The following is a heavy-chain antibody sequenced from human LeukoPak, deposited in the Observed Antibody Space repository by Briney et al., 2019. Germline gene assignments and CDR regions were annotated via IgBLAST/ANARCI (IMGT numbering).Heavy chain of an antibody. Sequence: GESLKISCKGSGYIFTTYWIGWVRQLPGKGLEWMGIIYPGDSDTRYSPSFQDQVTISADKSISTAYLQWSSLKASDTAMYYCARQGVKYYYYYGMDVWGQGTTVTVSS. J-gene: IGHJ6*02. D-gene: IGHD2-8*01. CDR2: IYPGDSDT. V-gene: IGHV5-51*01. CDR1: GYIFTTYW. CDR3: ARQGVKYYYYYGMDV.